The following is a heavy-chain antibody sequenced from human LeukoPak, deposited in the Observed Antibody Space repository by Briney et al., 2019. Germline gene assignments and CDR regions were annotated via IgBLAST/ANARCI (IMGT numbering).Heavy chain of an antibody. J-gene: IGHJ4*02. CDR1: GYSLTELS. CDR3: ARIDRGGYNYPFYFDH. V-gene: IGHV1-24*01. Sequence: ASVKVSCKVSGYSLTELSIHWVRQAPGKGLEWMGGFDPGDGETIYAQKFQGRVTMTEDTSADIAYLELSSLKSEDTAIYYCARIDRGGYNYPFYFDHWGQGTLVTVSS. D-gene: IGHD5-24*01. CDR2: FDPGDGET.